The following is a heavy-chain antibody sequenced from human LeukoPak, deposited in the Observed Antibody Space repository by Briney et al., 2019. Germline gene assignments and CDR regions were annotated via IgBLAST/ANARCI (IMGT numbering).Heavy chain of an antibody. D-gene: IGHD3-22*01. J-gene: IGHJ4*02. CDR3: ATDREGDPSAYYLV. CDR2: ISDNGGRT. CDR1: GFTFSNYW. Sequence: PGGSLRLSCAASGFTFSNYWIHWVRQAPGKGLEWVSTISDNGGRTYYADSVKGRFTISRDNSKNTLFLQMNSLRAEDSAVYYCATDREGDPSAYYLVGGQGTLITVSS. V-gene: IGHV3-23*01.